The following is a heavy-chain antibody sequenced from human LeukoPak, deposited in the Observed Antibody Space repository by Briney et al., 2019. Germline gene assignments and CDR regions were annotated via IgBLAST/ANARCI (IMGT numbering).Heavy chain of an antibody. CDR1: GFTFSSYW. J-gene: IGHJ4*02. D-gene: IGHD3-22*01. Sequence: PGGSLRLSCAASGFTFSSYWMHWVRQAPGKGLVWVSRINVDGRTTSYVDSVKGRFTISRDNAKNTLYLQMNSLRAEDTAVYYCARDSTPYYDSSGYYLDYWGQGALVTVSS. CDR3: ARDSTPYYDSSGYYLDY. CDR2: INVDGRTT. V-gene: IGHV3-74*01.